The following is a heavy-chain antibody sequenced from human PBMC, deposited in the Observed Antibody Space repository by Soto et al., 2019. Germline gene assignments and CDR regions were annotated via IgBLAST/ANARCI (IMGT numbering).Heavy chain of an antibody. V-gene: IGHV4-39*01. CDR3: ARHTPAISISDH. D-gene: IGHD2-15*01. CDR2: IYYSGST. CDR1: GGSISSSSYY. Sequence: QLQLQESGPGLVKPSETLSLTCTVSGGSISSSSYYWGWTRQPPGKGLEWIGSIYYSGSTYYNPCLKSRVTISVDTSKNQYSLKLSSVSAADTAVYYCARHTPAISISDHWGQGTLVSVSS. J-gene: IGHJ4*02.